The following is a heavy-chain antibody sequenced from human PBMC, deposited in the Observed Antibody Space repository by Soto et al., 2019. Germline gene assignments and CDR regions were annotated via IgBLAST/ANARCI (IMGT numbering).Heavy chain of an antibody. CDR2: ISETSIAI. CDR3: ATLQLGREEIFDS. J-gene: IGHJ4*02. D-gene: IGHD1-1*01. V-gene: IGHV3-48*02. CDR1: GFTFKTYS. Sequence: EVKLVESGGGLVQPGGSLRLSCAASGFTFKTYSMNWVRQAPGQGLEWVSYISETSIAIYYRDSVKGRFAISRDNAKNTLYLQMNSLRDEDTAVYYCATLQLGREEIFDSWGQGTLVTVSS.